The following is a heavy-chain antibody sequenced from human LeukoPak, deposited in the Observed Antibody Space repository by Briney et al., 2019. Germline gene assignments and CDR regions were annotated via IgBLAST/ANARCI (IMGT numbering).Heavy chain of an antibody. J-gene: IGHJ4*02. CDR2: MNPNSGNT. CDR3: VRGTIGYYGSGTSYYFDY. V-gene: IGHV1-8*01. D-gene: IGHD3-10*01. CDR1: GYTFTSYD. Sequence: GASVKVSCKASGYTFTSYDINWVRQATGQGLEWMGWMNPNSGNTGYAQKFQGRVTMTRNTSISTAYMELSSLRSEDTAVYYCVRGTIGYYGSGTSYYFDYWGQGTLVTVSS.